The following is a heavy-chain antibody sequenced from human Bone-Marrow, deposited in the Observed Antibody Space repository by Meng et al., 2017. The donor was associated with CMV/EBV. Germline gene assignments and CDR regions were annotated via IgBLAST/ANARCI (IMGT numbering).Heavy chain of an antibody. J-gene: IGHJ4*02. CDR1: GYTFTSYD. V-gene: IGHV1-8*01. CDR3: ARARYCSRTSCYNFDY. D-gene: IGHD2-2*02. Sequence: ASVKVSCKASGYTFTSYDINWVRQATGQGLEWMGWMNPNSGNTGYAQKFLDRVTMTRDSSISTAYMELSSLRSDDTAIYYCARARYCSRTSCYNFDYWGLGTLVTVSS. CDR2: MNPNSGNT.